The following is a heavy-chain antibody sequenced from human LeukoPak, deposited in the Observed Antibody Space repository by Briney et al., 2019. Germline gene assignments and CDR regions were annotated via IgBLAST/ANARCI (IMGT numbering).Heavy chain of an antibody. CDR2: IYSDGST. D-gene: IGHD6-13*01. CDR1: GFTFSSYD. J-gene: IGHJ4*02. CDR3: ARGGSSWSPLYYFDY. Sequence: GGSLSLSCAASGFTFSSYDITWVRQAPRKGLELVSVIYSDGSTYYADSVKGRFTISRDDSKNTKYLQMNSLRADDTARYYCARGGSSWSPLYYFDYWGQGALVTVPS. V-gene: IGHV3-53*01.